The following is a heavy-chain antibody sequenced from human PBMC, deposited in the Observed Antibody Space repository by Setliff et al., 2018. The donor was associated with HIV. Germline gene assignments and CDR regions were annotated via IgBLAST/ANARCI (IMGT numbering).Heavy chain of an antibody. CDR3: AKDFSIAVDGPYYFDY. V-gene: IGHV3-74*03. CDR2: MNSDGSRT. CDR1: GFTFSSYW. D-gene: IGHD6-19*01. Sequence: GESLKISCAASGFTFSSYWMHWVRQLPGKGLVWVSSMNSDGSRTTYADSVKGRFTISRDNAKKMLYVQMNSLRAEDTAVYYCAKDFSIAVDGPYYFDYWGQGTLVTVSS. J-gene: IGHJ4*02.